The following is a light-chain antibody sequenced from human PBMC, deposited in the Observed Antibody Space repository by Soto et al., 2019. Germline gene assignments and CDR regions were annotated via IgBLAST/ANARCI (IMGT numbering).Light chain of an antibody. CDR3: QQYGSSPLT. V-gene: IGKV3-20*01. Sequence: EIVLTQSPGTLSLSPGERATLSCRASQSVSSNYLAWYQQKPGQAPRLLIYGAFIRATGIPDRFSGSGSGTDFTLTISRLEPEDFAVYYCQQYGSSPLTFGGGTKVEIK. CDR1: QSVSSNY. J-gene: IGKJ4*01. CDR2: GAF.